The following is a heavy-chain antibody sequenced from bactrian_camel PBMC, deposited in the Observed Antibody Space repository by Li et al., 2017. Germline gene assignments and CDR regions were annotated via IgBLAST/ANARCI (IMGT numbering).Heavy chain of an antibody. CDR3: AKRGGGSWSDFNY. CDR2: INGGGSTT. D-gene: IGHD6*01. V-gene: IGHV3S42*01. CDR1: GFTFSSYS. J-gene: IGHJ6*01. Sequence: VQLVESGGGLVQPGGSLRLSCAASGFTFSSYSMSWVRQAPGKGLEWVSSINGGGSTTTYADSVRGRFTISRDNAKNTLYLQGNKLNVEDTAVYYCAKRGGGSWSDFNYWGQGTQVTVS.